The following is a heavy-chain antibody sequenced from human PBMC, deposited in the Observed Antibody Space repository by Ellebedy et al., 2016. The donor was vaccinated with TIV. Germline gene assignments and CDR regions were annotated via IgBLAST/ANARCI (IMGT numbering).Heavy chain of an antibody. D-gene: IGHD1-14*01. J-gene: IGHJ4*02. V-gene: IGHV4-59*08. CDR3: ARHQKARDHVDY. CDR2: IYYSGST. Sequence: MPSETLSLTCAVYGGSFSGYYWSWIRQPPGKGLEWIGYIYYSGSTNYNPSLKSRVTISVDTSKNQFSLKLSSVTAADTAVYYCARHQKARDHVDYWGQGTLVTVSS. CDR1: GGSFSGYY.